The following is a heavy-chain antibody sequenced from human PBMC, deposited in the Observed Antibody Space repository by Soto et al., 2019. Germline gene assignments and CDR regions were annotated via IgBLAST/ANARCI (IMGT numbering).Heavy chain of an antibody. CDR1: GFTFSSYS. J-gene: IGHJ1*01. CDR3: AREGYCSGGSCHGYFQH. Sequence: PGGSLRLSCAASGFTFSSYSMNWVRQAPGKGLEWVSYISSSSSTIYYADSVKGRFTISRDNAKNSLYLQMNSLRAEDTAVYYCAREGYCSGGSCHGYFQHWGQGT. CDR2: ISSSSSTI. D-gene: IGHD2-15*01. V-gene: IGHV3-48*01.